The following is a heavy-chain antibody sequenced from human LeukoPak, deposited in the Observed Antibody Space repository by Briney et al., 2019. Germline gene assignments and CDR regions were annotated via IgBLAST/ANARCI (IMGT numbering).Heavy chain of an antibody. CDR3: ATGSGSGSFESLDY. J-gene: IGHJ4*02. Sequence: ASVKVSCKVSGYTLTELSMHWVRQAPGKGLEWMGGFDPEDGETIYAQKFQGRVTMTEDTSTDTAYMELSSLRSEGTAVYYCATGSGSGSFESLDYWGQGTLVTVSS. D-gene: IGHD3-10*01. V-gene: IGHV1-24*01. CDR1: GYTLTELS. CDR2: FDPEDGET.